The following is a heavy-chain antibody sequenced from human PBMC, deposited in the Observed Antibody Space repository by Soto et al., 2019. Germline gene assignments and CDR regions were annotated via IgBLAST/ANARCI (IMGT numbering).Heavy chain of an antibody. V-gene: IGHV3-30*18. D-gene: IGHD6-6*01. CDR1: GFTFSSYG. Sequence: GGSLRLSCAASGFTFSSYGMHWVRQAPGKGLEWVAVISYDGSNKYYADSVKGRITISRDNSKNTLYLQMNSLRAEDTAVYYCAKVYSSSWLYYYYGMDVWGQGTTVTVSS. J-gene: IGHJ6*02. CDR2: ISYDGSNK. CDR3: AKVYSSSWLYYYYGMDV.